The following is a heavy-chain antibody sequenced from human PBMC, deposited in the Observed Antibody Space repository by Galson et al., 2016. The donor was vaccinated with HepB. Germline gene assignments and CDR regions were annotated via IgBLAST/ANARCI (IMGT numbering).Heavy chain of an antibody. V-gene: IGHV3-33*06. CDR2: IWYDGSNK. Sequence: SLRLSCAASGFSFSNYGMHWVRQAPGKGLEWVAVIWYDGSNKYYADSVKGQLTISRDNSKNSLYLQMNSLRAEDTAVYFCAKDYSGSYPIYYFDYWGQGTLVTVSS. CDR3: AKDYSGSYPIYYFDY. J-gene: IGHJ4*02. CDR1: GFSFSNYG. D-gene: IGHD1-26*01.